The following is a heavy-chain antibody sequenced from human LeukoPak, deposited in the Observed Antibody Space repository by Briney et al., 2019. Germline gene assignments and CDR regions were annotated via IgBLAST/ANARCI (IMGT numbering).Heavy chain of an antibody. D-gene: IGHD3-10*01. J-gene: IGHJ4*02. CDR3: ATLFGDRKGDY. V-gene: IGHV3-30-3*01. CDR2: ISYDGSNK. CDR1: GFTFSSYA. Sequence: GGSLRLSCAASGFTFSSYAMHWVRQAPGKGLEWVALISYDGSNKYYTDSVKGRFTISRDNSKNTLYLQMNSLRVEDTAVYYCATLFGDRKGDYWGQGTLVTVSS.